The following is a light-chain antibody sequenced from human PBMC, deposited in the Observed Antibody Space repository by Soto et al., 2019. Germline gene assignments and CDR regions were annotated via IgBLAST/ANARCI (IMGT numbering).Light chain of an antibody. Sequence: DIEMTQSPSSLSASVGDRVTITCKASQDISNYLNLYQQKPGKATKLLIYDASNLETGVPSRCSGSGSGTDFTFTISSLQPEDIATYYCQQYDNLPRTFGQGTKVDIK. CDR3: QQYDNLPRT. J-gene: IGKJ2*01. CDR2: DAS. V-gene: IGKV1-33*01. CDR1: QDISNY.